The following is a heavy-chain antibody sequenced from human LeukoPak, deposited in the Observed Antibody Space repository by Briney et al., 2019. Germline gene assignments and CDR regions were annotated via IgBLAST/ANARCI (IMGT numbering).Heavy chain of an antibody. CDR2: IIPIFGTA. V-gene: IGHV1-69*05. D-gene: IGHD3-22*01. CDR1: GYTFSNYD. J-gene: IGHJ4*02. CDR3: ARVTYYYDSSGYQDY. Sequence: SVKVSCKASGYTFSNYDINWVRQAPGQGLEWMGRIIPIFGTANYAQKFQGRVTITTDESTSTAYMELSSLRSEDTAVYYCARVTYYYDSSGYQDYWGQGTLVTVSS.